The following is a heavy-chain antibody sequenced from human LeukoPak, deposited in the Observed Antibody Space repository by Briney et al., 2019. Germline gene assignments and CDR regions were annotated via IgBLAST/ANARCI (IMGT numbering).Heavy chain of an antibody. CDR1: GFTFSSCA. CDR3: ARVVDCSGGSCYKSYFDY. J-gene: IGHJ4*02. D-gene: IGHD2-15*01. CDR2: ISSSSSYI. V-gene: IGHV3-21*01. Sequence: GGSLRLSCAASGFTFSSCAMNWVRQAPGKGLEWVSSISSSSSYIYYADSVKGRFTISRDNAKNSLYLQMNSLRAEDTAVYYCARVVDCSGGSCYKSYFDYWGQGTLVTVSS.